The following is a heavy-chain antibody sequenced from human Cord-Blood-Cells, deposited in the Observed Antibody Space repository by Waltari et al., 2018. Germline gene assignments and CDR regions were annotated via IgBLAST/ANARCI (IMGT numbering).Heavy chain of an antibody. CDR2: ISWNSGSI. Sequence: EVQLVVSGGGLVQPGRSLRLSCAASGFTFDDYAMHWVRQAPGKGLEWVSGISWNSGSIGYADSVKGRFTISRDNAKNSLYLQMNSLRAEDMVLYYCAKGLSIQLWLGFDYWGQGTLVTVSS. CDR3: AKGLSIQLWLGFDY. CDR1: GFTFDDYA. V-gene: IGHV3-9*03. J-gene: IGHJ4*02. D-gene: IGHD5-18*01.